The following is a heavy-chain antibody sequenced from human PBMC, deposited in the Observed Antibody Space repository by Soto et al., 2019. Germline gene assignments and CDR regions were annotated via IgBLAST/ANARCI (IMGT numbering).Heavy chain of an antibody. J-gene: IGHJ4*02. V-gene: IGHV4-39*01. CDR2: IYSNEDT. CDR3: MLGSGWKDFDY. CDR1: GGSVSSNDYS. D-gene: IGHD3-22*01. Sequence: SETLSLTCTVSGGSVSSNDYSWGWIRQSPGKGLEWIGTIYSNEDTHYNPSLLSQVTISVDTSKNQFSLKLSSVTAADTAVYYCMLGSGWKDFDYWGQGTLVTVS.